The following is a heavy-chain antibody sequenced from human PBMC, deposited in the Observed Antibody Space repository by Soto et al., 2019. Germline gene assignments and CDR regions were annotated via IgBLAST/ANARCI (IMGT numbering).Heavy chain of an antibody. V-gene: IGHV1-18*01. Sequence: GASVKVSCKASGYTFTSYGISWVRQAPGQGLEWMGWINAGNGNTNYSQKLQGRVTMTRDTSASTAYMELSSLRSEDTAVYYCARDFPIFGVVIILFDYWGQGTLVTVSS. CDR2: INAGNGNT. J-gene: IGHJ4*02. D-gene: IGHD3-3*01. CDR3: ARDFPIFGVVIILFDY. CDR1: GYTFTSYG.